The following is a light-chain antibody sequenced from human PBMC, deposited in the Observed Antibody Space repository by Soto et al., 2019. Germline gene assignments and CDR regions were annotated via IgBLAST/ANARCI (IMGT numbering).Light chain of an antibody. CDR3: CSYAGSSTYML. J-gene: IGLJ2*01. CDR2: EVT. Sequence: QSVLTQPASVSGSPGQSVTISCTGTSSDVGSYDLVSWYQQHPGKAPKLMISEVTKRPSGVSKRFSGSKSGNTASLTISGRQTEAVADYYCCSYAGSSTYMLFGGGTKLTVL. CDR1: SSDVGSYDL. V-gene: IGLV2-23*02.